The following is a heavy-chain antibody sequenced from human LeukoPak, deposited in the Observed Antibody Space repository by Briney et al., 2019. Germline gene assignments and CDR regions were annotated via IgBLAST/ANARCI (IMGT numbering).Heavy chain of an antibody. V-gene: IGHV3-48*03. J-gene: IGHJ4*02. D-gene: IGHD5-12*01. Sequence: GGSLRLSCAASGFTFSSYDMNWVRQAPGKGLEWVSYISGSGGTIFYADSVKGRFTASRDNAKNSLYLKMNSLRVEDTAVYYCARDGFSGYDYFDHWGQGTLVTVSS. CDR1: GFTFSSYD. CDR2: ISGSGGTI. CDR3: ARDGFSGYDYFDH.